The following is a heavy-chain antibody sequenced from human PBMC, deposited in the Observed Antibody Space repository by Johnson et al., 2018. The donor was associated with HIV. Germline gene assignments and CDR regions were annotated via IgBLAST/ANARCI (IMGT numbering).Heavy chain of an antibody. CDR3: ARGERFGGTQEAFDI. J-gene: IGHJ3*02. CDR1: GFTFSSYD. V-gene: IGHV3-13*01. D-gene: IGHD1-26*01. CDR2: IGTAGDT. Sequence: VQLVESGGGLVQPGGSLRLSCAASGFTFSSYDMHWVRQATGNGLEWVSAIGTAGDTYYPGSVKGRFTISRENAKNSLYLQMNSLRAGDTAVYYCARGERFGGTQEAFDIWGQGTMVIVSS.